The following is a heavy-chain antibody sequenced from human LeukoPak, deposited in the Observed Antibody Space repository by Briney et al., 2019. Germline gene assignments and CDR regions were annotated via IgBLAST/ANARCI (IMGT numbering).Heavy chain of an antibody. CDR1: GYTFTSYG. D-gene: IGHD3-9*01. CDR2: INPNSGGT. V-gene: IGHV1-2*02. Sequence: ASVKVSCKASGYTFTSYGISWVRQAPGQGLEWMGWINPNSGGTNYVQKFQGRVTMTRDTSISTAYMELSRLRSDDTAVYYCARARPYYDILTGTSFDPWGQGTLVTVSS. CDR3: ARARPYYDILTGTSFDP. J-gene: IGHJ5*02.